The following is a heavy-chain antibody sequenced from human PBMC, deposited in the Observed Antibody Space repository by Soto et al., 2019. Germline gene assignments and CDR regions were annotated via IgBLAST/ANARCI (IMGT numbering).Heavy chain of an antibody. J-gene: IGHJ6*01. V-gene: IGHV4-39*01. CDR1: GASISNSSSY. CDR3: ARVQRPLLNSHF. CDR2: IYYGGTS. D-gene: IGHD2-21*01. Sequence: QLQLQESGPGLVKPSETLSLTCTVSGASISNSSSYWGWVRQPPGKGLEWIGHIYYGGTSYSNPSLNGRVSPSLDTSKNQFSLKLNSATAAGTAVNFRARVQRPLLNSHFRGPGTPVTVSS.